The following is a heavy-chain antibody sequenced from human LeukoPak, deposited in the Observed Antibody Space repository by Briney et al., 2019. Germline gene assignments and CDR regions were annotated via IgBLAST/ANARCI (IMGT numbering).Heavy chain of an antibody. CDR1: GFPFSSYS. CDR2: ISSSGSTI. CDR3: ARDLRYYGDSPY. Sequence: GGSLRLSCAASGFPFSSYSINWVRQAPGKGLEWVSYISSSGSTIYYADSVKGRFTISRDNAKNSLYLQMNSLRAEDTAVYYCARDLRYYGDSPYWGQGTLVTVSS. V-gene: IGHV3-48*04. J-gene: IGHJ4*02. D-gene: IGHD4-17*01.